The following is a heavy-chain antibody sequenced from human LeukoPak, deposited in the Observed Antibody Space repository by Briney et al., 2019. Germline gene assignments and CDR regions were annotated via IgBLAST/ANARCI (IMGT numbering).Heavy chain of an antibody. Sequence: PSETLSLTCTVSGGSISSYYWSWIRQPPGKGLEWIGYIYYSGSTNYNPSLKSRVTISVHTSKNQFSLKLSSVTAADTAVYYCARHSPARGGNSYGNWSDPWGQGTLVTVSS. V-gene: IGHV4-59*08. D-gene: IGHD4-23*01. CDR3: ARHSPARGGNSYGNWSDP. J-gene: IGHJ5*02. CDR1: GGSISSYY. CDR2: IYYSGST.